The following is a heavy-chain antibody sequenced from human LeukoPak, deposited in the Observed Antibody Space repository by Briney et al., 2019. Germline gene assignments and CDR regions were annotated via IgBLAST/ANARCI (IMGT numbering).Heavy chain of an antibody. CDR2: IKQDGSEK. Sequence: GGSLRLSCAASGFTLSSYWMSWVRQAPGKGLEWVANIKQDGSEKYYVDSVKGRFTISRDNAKNSLYLQMNSLRAEDTAVYYCARGSYRRPTDYWGQGTLVTVSS. V-gene: IGHV3-7*01. J-gene: IGHJ4*02. CDR3: ARGSYRRPTDY. D-gene: IGHD1-26*01. CDR1: GFTLSSYW.